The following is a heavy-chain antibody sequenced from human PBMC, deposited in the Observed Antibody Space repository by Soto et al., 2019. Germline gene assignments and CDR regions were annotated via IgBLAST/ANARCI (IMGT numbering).Heavy chain of an antibody. CDR1: GFSVSTGGVG. D-gene: IGHD3-16*01. V-gene: IGHV2-5*02. Sequence: QITLKESGPTLVKPTQTLTLTCTFSGFSVSTGGVGVAWIRQPPGKALGWLALIYWDHDKRYSPFLQSRVTVTKDTSKNQVVLTMTNMHPAHTATYYCAHKGGRRAGMDVWGQGTTVTVSS. CDR3: AHKGGRRAGMDV. CDR2: IYWDHDK. J-gene: IGHJ6*02.